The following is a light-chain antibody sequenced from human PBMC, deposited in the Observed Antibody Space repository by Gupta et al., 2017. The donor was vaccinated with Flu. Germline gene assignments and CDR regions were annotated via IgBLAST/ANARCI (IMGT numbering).Light chain of an antibody. CDR2: WAS. J-gene: IGKJ2*03. V-gene: IGKV4-1*01. Sequence: DIVLTQSPDSLAVSLGERATINCKSSQSVSYSSDDKNYLSWYQQKPGQPPKLLIYWASPRESGVPDRFSGSGSGTDFTLTISSLQAEDVAVYYCQQYYRTHPYSFGQGTKLEIK. CDR1: QSVSYSSDDKNY. CDR3: QQYYRTHPYS.